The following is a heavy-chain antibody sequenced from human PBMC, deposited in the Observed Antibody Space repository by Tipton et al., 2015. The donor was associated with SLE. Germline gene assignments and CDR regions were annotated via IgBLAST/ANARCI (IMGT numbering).Heavy chain of an antibody. J-gene: IGHJ4*02. V-gene: IGHV4-61*09. D-gene: IGHD4-11*01. Sequence: LRLSCTVSGGSISSGSYYWSWIRQPAGKGLEWIGYIYTSGSTNYNPSLKSRVTISVDTSKNQFSLKLSSVTAADTAVYYCARESGAGAWMTTVTIDYFDYWGQGTLVTVSS. CDR1: GGSISSGSYY. CDR3: ARESGAGAWMTTVTIDYFDY. CDR2: IYTSGST.